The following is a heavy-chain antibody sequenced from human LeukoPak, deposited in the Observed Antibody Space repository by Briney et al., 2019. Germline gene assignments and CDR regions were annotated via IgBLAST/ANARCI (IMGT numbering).Heavy chain of an antibody. CDR2: IIPIFGTA. J-gene: IGHJ4*02. Sequence: ASVKVSCKASGGTFSSYAISWVRQAPGQGLEWMGGIIPIFGTANYAQKFQGRVTITADESTSTAYMELSSLRSEDTAVYYCARGGAGPAAIDYWGQGTLVTVSS. V-gene: IGHV1-69*13. CDR1: GGTFSSYA. D-gene: IGHD2-2*02. CDR3: ARGGAGPAAIDY.